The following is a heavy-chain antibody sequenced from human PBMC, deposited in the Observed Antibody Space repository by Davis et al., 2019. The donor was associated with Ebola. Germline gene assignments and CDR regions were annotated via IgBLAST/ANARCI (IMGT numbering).Heavy chain of an antibody. CDR1: GYSFTSYW. D-gene: IGHD2-8*01. CDR3: ARTLGYCTNGVCYQGWFDP. J-gene: IGHJ5*02. CDR2: IYPGDSDT. Sequence: GESLKISCQGSGYSFTSYWIGWVRQMPGKGLEWMGIIYPGDSDTRYSPSFQGQVTISADKSISTAYLQWSSLKASDTAMYYCARTLGYCTNGVCYQGWFDPWGQGTLVTVSS. V-gene: IGHV5-51*01.